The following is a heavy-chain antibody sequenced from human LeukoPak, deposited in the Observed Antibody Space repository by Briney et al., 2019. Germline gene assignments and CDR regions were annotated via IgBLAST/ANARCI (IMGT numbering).Heavy chain of an antibody. CDR1: GFTVSSNY. CDR3: AREGSSGWYPYYFDY. Sequence: GSLRLSCAASGFTVSSNYMSWVRQAPGKGLEWVSVIYSGGSTYYADSVKGRFTISRDNSKNTLYLQMNSLRAEDTAVYYCAREGSSGWYPYYFDYWGQGTLVTVSS. V-gene: IGHV3-53*01. D-gene: IGHD6-19*01. J-gene: IGHJ4*02. CDR2: IYSGGST.